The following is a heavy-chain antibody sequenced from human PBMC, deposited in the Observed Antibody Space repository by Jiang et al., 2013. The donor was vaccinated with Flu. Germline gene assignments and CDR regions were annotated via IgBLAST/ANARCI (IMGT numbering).Heavy chain of an antibody. CDR1: GFSVRNNY. V-gene: IGHV3-53*01. D-gene: IGHD3-3*01. Sequence: RLSCAVSGFSVRNNYMTWVRQAPGKGLEWVSVIYSDGDTYYADSVKGRFTISRDTSKNTVHLQMNSLRAEDTAVYYCARGLTWGRFGANLYYIDYWGPGTLATVSS. J-gene: IGHJ4*02. CDR3: ARGLTWGRFGANLYYIDY. CDR2: IYSDGDT.